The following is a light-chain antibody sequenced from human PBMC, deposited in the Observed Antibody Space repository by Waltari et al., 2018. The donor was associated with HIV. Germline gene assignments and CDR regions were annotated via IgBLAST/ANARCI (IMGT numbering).Light chain of an antibody. CDR3: MQALQMPLT. V-gene: IGKV2-28*01. Sequence: DIVMTQPPFSLPVSPGEQASISCRSSQSLLHTNGYTYLNWYIQKPGQSPQLLIYLGSHRASGVPDRFSGSGSGTDFTLHINQVEADDVGLYYCMQALQMPLTFGGGTKVEIK. CDR1: QSLLHTNGYTY. CDR2: LGS. J-gene: IGKJ4*01.